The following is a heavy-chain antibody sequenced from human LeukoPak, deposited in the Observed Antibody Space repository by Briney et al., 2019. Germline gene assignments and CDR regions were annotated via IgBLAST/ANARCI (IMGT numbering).Heavy chain of an antibody. CDR2: IWYDGSNK. Sequence: GRSLRLSCAASGFTFSSYGMHWVRQAPGKGLEWVAVIWYDGSNKYYADSVKGRFTISRDNSKNTLYLRMNSLRAEDTAVYYCARDGFGELDYWGQGTLVTVSS. J-gene: IGHJ4*02. CDR3: ARDGFGELDY. D-gene: IGHD3-10*01. CDR1: GFTFSSYG. V-gene: IGHV3-33*01.